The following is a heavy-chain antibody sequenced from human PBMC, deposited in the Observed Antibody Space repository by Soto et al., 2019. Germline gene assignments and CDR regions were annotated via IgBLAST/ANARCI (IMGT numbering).Heavy chain of an antibody. D-gene: IGHD3-10*01. Sequence: QVQLVESGGGVVQPGRSLRLSCAASGFTFSSYGMHWVRQAPGKGLEWVAVIWYDGSNKYYADSVKGRFTISRDNSKNTLYLQMNSLRAEDTAVYYCARDTLPMAYLDYWGHGTLVTVST. V-gene: IGHV3-33*01. CDR3: ARDTLPMAYLDY. CDR1: GFTFSSYG. J-gene: IGHJ4*01. CDR2: IWYDGSNK.